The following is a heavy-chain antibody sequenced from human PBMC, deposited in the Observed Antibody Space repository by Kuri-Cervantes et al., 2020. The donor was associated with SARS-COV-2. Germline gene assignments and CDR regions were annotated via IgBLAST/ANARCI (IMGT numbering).Heavy chain of an antibody. D-gene: IGHD6-13*01. J-gene: IGHJ4*02. Sequence: SVKVSCKASGGTFSSYAISWVRQAPGQGLEWMGRIIPILGTANYAQKFQGRVTITADKSTGTAYMELSSLRSEDTAVYYCARDFIAAAGIDYWGQGTLVTVSS. CDR2: IIPILGTA. V-gene: IGHV1-69*04. CDR3: ARDFIAAAGIDY. CDR1: GGTFSSYA.